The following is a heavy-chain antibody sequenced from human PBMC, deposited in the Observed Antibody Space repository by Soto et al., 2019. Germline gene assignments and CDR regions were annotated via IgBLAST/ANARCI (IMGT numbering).Heavy chain of an antibody. CDR3: ARSPASYFFDY. CDR1: GGSIGSSSNY. CDR2: IYYSGST. Sequence: PSETLSLTCTVSGGSIGSSSNYWGWIRQPPGKGLEWIGSIYYSGSTYYNPSLKSRVTISVDTSKNQFSLKLSSVTAADTAVYYCARSPASYFFDYWGQGTLVTVSS. V-gene: IGHV4-39*01. D-gene: IGHD2-2*01. J-gene: IGHJ4*02.